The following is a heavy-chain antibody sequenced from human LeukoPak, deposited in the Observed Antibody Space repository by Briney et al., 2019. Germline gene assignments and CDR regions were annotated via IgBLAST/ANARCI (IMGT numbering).Heavy chain of an antibody. J-gene: IGHJ4*02. CDR3: AKEGRVVAATQSSPDY. CDR2: ISYDGSNK. Sequence: GRSLRLSCAASGFTFSSYGMHWVRQAPGKGLERVAVISYDGSNKYYADSVKGRFTISRDNSKNTLYLQMNSLRAEDTAVYYCAKEGRVVAATQSSPDYWGQGTLVTVSS. D-gene: IGHD2-15*01. CDR1: GFTFSSYG. V-gene: IGHV3-30*18.